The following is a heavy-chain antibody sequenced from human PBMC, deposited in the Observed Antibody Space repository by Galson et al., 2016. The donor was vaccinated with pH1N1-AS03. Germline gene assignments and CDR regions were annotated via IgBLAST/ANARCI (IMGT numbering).Heavy chain of an antibody. CDR1: GFTFASYA. V-gene: IGHV3-23*01. Sequence: SLRLSCAASGFTFASYAMSWVRQAPGKGLEWVSGISGSGGNTDYADSVKGRFTISRGNSKNTLYLHMNSLRAEDTAVYYCAKYSDFLSGYDAHFDYWGQGTLVTVSS. CDR3: AKYSDFLSGYDAHFDY. CDR2: ISGSGGNT. D-gene: IGHD3-3*01. J-gene: IGHJ4*02.